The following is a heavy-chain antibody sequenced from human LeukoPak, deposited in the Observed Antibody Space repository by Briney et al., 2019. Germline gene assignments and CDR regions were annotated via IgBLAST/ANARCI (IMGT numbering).Heavy chain of an antibody. V-gene: IGHV4-4*07. CDR1: GGSISDYY. J-gene: IGHJ4*02. CDR3: ARDRTIFGVVMPAFDY. D-gene: IGHD3-3*01. CDR2: IYAGGST. Sequence: SETLSLTCIVSGGSISDYYWSWIRQPAGNGLEWIGHIYAGGSTDYNPSLESRVTMSVDMSKNQFSLRLTSVTAADTAVYYCARDRTIFGVVMPAFDYWGQGTLVTVSP.